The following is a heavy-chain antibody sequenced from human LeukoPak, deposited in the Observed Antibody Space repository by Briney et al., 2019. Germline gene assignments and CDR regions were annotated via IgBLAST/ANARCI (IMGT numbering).Heavy chain of an antibody. CDR2: IQYDGSVI. Sequence: GGSLRLSCAASGFSFSDYGTHWVRQAPGKGLEWVTFIQYDGSVIFYADSVKGRFTISRDNAKNSLYLQMNSLRAEDTAVYYCASVRQPYAFDIWGQGTMVTVSS. J-gene: IGHJ3*02. D-gene: IGHD6-13*01. CDR3: ASVRQPYAFDI. CDR1: GFSFSDYG. V-gene: IGHV3-30*02.